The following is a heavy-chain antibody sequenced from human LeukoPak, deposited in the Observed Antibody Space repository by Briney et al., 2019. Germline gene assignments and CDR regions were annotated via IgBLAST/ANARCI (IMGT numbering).Heavy chain of an antibody. Sequence: GGSLRLSCAASGFTFSSYSMNWVRQAPGKGLEWISYISSSSSIIYYADSVKGRFTISRDNAKNLLYLQMNSLRAEDTAVYYCARDSVGGLTGYYNWFDPWGQGTLVIVSS. CDR3: ARDSVGGLTGYYNWFDP. CDR1: GFTFSSYS. D-gene: IGHD3-9*01. J-gene: IGHJ5*02. CDR2: ISSSSSII. V-gene: IGHV3-48*04.